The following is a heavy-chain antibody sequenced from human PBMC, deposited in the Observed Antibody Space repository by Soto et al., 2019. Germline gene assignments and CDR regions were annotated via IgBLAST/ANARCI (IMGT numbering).Heavy chain of an antibody. V-gene: IGHV1-3*01. CDR3: ASSIAAAGYYYYYYMDV. Sequence: QVQLVQSGAEVKKPGASVKVSCKASGYTFTSYAMHWVRQAPGQRLEWMGWINAGNGNTKYSQKFQGRVTITRDTSASTAYMELSSLRSEDTAVYYCASSIAAAGYYYYYYMDVWGKGTTVTVYS. D-gene: IGHD6-13*01. CDR1: GYTFTSYA. CDR2: INAGNGNT. J-gene: IGHJ6*03.